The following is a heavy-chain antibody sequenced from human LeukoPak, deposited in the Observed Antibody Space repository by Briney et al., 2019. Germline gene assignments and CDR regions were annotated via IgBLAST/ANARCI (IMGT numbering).Heavy chain of an antibody. CDR1: GGSIRSYY. CDR2: IYYTGST. V-gene: IGHV4-59*01. J-gene: IGHJ6*03. CDR3: ARFSAHQLRSGYYYYMDV. D-gene: IGHD2-2*01. Sequence: PSETLSLTCTVSGGSIRSYYWSWVRQPSGKGLEYIGHIYYTGSTDYNPSLKSRVTMSLDTSKNQFSLKLSSVTAADTAVYSCARFSAHQLRSGYYYYMDVWGKGTTVTVSS.